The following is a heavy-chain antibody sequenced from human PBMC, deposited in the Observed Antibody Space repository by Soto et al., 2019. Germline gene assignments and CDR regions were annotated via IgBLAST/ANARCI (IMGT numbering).Heavy chain of an antibody. CDR1: GFTFYRYS. D-gene: IGHD2-15*01. V-gene: IGHV3-48*02. J-gene: IGHJ4*02. CDR2: ISSTSSAI. CDR3: AGGGNSFEK. Sequence: EVQLVESGGGLVQPGGSLRLSCAASGFTFYRYSMNWVRQAPGKGLEWVSYISSTSSAIYFADSMKGRVTISRDNAKYSLYLQMNSLRDDDTAVYYCAGGGNSFEKWGQGTLVTVSS.